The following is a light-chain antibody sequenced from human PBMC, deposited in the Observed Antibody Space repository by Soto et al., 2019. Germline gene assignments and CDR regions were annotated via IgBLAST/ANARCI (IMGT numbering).Light chain of an antibody. V-gene: IGLV2-14*03. CDR3: GSFTTSTAYV. J-gene: IGLJ1*01. Sequence: QSVLTQPASVSGSPGQSITISCTGTSSDVGAYDYVSWYQQHPGEVPKLMIFDVSDRPSGVSNRFSSSKSGNTASLTISGLQAEDEADYYCGSFTTSTAYVFGTGTKVTVL. CDR2: DVS. CDR1: SSDVGAYDY.